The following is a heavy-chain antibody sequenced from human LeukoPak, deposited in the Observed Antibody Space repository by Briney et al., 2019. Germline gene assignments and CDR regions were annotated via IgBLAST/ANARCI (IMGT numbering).Heavy chain of an antibody. CDR2: IYHSGST. Sequence: SETLSLTCAVSGYSISSGYYWGWIRQPPGKGLEWIESIYHSGSTYYNPSLKSRVTISVDTSKNQFSLKLSSVTAADTAVYYCARDVGPPRGYCSSTSCFSPLFDPWGQGTLVTVSS. CDR3: ARDVGPPRGYCSSTSCFSPLFDP. V-gene: IGHV4-38-2*02. D-gene: IGHD2-2*01. J-gene: IGHJ5*02. CDR1: GYSISSGYY.